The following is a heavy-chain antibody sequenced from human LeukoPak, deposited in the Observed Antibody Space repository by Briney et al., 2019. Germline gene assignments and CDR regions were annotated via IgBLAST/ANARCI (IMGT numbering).Heavy chain of an antibody. CDR2: IIPILGIA. CDR1: GGTFSSYA. D-gene: IGHD5-18*01. J-gene: IGHJ6*02. Sequence: ASVKVSCKASGGTFSSYAISWVRQAPGQGLEWMGRIIPILGIANYAQKFQGRVTITADKSTSTAYMELSSLRSEDTAVYYCARGPLDTAMVTVHYYYGMDVWGQGTTVTVSS. V-gene: IGHV1-69*04. CDR3: ARGPLDTAMVTVHYYYGMDV.